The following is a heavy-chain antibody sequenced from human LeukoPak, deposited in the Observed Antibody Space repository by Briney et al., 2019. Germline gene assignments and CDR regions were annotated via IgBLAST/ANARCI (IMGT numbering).Heavy chain of an antibody. CDR1: GDSVSSNSAA. V-gene: IGHV6-1*01. CDR2: TYYRSKWYN. Sequence: SQTLSLTCAISGDSVSSNSAAWNWIRQSPSRGLEWPGRTYYRSKWYNDYAVSVKSRITINPDTSKNQFSLQLNSVTPEDTAVYYCARDLAYYYDSSGYSGNDYWGQGTLVTVSS. CDR3: ARDLAYYYDSSGYSGNDY. D-gene: IGHD3-22*01. J-gene: IGHJ4*02.